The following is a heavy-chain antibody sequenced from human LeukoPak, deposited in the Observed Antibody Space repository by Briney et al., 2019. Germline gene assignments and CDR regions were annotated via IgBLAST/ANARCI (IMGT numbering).Heavy chain of an antibody. CDR1: GGSISSSNW. CDR3: ARVPLITYSSGWFDY. V-gene: IGHV4-4*02. Sequence: PSETLSLTCAVSGGSISSSNWWSWVRQPPGKGLEWIGEIYHSGSTNYNPSLKSRVTISVDKSKNQFSLKLSSVTAADTAVYYCARVPLITYSSGWFDYWGQGTLVTVSS. D-gene: IGHD6-19*01. J-gene: IGHJ4*02. CDR2: IYHSGST.